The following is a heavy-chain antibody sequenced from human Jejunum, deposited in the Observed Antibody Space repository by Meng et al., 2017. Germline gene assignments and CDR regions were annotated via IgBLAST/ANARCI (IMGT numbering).Heavy chain of an antibody. V-gene: IGHV3-23*01. CDR1: GFTFSTYA. CDR2: ISASGDDT. CDR3: AKGSYTTSYEVRH. Sequence: GESLKISCAASGFTFSTYAMSWVRQAPGEGLEWVSAISASGDDTYYADSVKGRFTVSRDNSKNALYLQMNSLGAEDSAIYYCAKGSYTTSYEVRHWGQGTLVTVSS. J-gene: IGHJ4*02. D-gene: IGHD2-2*01.